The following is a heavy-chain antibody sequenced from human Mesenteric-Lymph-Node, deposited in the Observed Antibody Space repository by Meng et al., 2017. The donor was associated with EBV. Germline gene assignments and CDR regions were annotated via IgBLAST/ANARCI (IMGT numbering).Heavy chain of an antibody. D-gene: IGHD6-13*01. CDR2: INPSGGT. CDR1: GGSFSGSF. V-gene: IGHV4-34*02. Sequence: QVHLQRGGEGLLKPSETLSLTCAVYGGSFSGSFWSWIRQPPGKGLEWIGEINPSGGTNYSPSLKSRVTISLDTSKNQFSLKLSSVTAADTAVYYCARSTRGYSSSWFDYWSQGTLVTVSS. J-gene: IGHJ4*02. CDR3: ARSTRGYSSSWFDY.